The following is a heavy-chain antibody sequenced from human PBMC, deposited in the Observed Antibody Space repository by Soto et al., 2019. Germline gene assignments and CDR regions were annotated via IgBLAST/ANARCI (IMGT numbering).Heavy chain of an antibody. CDR2: IYYSGST. CDR3: AREDYDILTGYYRGFDY. V-gene: IGHV4-59*01. D-gene: IGHD3-9*01. Sequence: SETLSLTCTVSGGSISSYYWSWIRQPSGKGLEWIGYIYYSGSTNYNPSLKSRVTISVDTSKNQFSLKLSSVTAADTAVYYCAREDYDILTGYYRGFDYWGQGTLVTVSS. CDR1: GGSISSYY. J-gene: IGHJ4*02.